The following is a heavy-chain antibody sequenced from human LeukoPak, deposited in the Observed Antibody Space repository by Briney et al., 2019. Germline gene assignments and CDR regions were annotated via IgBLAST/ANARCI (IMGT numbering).Heavy chain of an antibody. Sequence: SETLSLTCAVYRGSFSGYYWSWIRQPPGKGLEWIGEINHSGSTNYNPSLKSRVTISVDTSKNQFSLKLSSVTAADTAVYYCARGQSTYYYDSSGYYFGAPHYYYYYMDVWGKGTTVTVSS. V-gene: IGHV4-34*01. J-gene: IGHJ6*03. CDR1: RGSFSGYY. CDR3: ARGQSTYYYDSSGYYFGAPHYYYYYMDV. D-gene: IGHD3-22*01. CDR2: INHSGST.